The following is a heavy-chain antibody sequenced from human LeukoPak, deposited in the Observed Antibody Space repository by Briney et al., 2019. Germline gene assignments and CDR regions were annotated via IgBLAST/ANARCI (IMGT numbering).Heavy chain of an antibody. D-gene: IGHD3-3*01. V-gene: IGHV3-64*01. CDR3: ARDRSHSLSDFWSGPIIYNDY. CDR2: ISSNGGST. J-gene: IGHJ4*02. CDR1: GFTFSSYA. Sequence: PGGSLRLSCAASGFTFSSYAMHWVRQAPGKGLEYVSAISSNGGSTYYANSVKGRFTISRDNSKNTLYLQMGSLRAEDMAVYYCARDRSHSLSDFWSGPIIYNDYWGQGTLVTVSS.